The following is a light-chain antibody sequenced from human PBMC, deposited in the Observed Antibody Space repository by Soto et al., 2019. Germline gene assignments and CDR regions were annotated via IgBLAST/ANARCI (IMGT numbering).Light chain of an antibody. Sequence: QSALTQPRSVSGSPGQSVTISCTGTSSDVGGYNYVSWYQQHPGKAPKLMIYDVSERPSGVPDRFSGSKSGNTASLTISGLQAEDEADYYCISYTVSRSYVFGTGTKLTVL. V-gene: IGLV2-11*01. CDR1: SSDVGGYNY. CDR2: DVS. J-gene: IGLJ1*01. CDR3: ISYTVSRSYV.